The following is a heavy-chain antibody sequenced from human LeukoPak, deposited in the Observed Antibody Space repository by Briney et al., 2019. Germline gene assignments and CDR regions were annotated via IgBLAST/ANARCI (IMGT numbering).Heavy chain of an antibody. Sequence: PGGSLRLSCAASGFTFSSYSMNWVRQAPGKGLEWVSYISSSSSTIYYADSVKGRFTISRDNAKNSLYLQMNSLRAEDTAVYDCARARFLEWLVPFDYWGQATLVTVSS. J-gene: IGHJ4*02. CDR2: ISSSSSTI. D-gene: IGHD3-3*01. CDR1: GFTFSSYS. CDR3: ARARFLEWLVPFDY. V-gene: IGHV3-48*01.